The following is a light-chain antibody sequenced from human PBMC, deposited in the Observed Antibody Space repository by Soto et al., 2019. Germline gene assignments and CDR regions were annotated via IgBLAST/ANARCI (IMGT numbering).Light chain of an antibody. V-gene: IGKV1-39*01. CDR2: GAY. CDR3: QQSFSSPWA. Sequence: DIQMTQSPSSLSASVGDRVTITCRASQSIDNYFNWYQQKPGKAPKLLIYGAYSLQSGVPSRFTGSGSGTDFTLTISSLQPEDFATYHCQQSFSSPWAFGQGTKVDI. J-gene: IGKJ1*01. CDR1: QSIDNY.